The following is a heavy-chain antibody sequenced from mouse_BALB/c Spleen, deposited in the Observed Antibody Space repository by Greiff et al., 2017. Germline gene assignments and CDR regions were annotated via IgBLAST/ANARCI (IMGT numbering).Heavy chain of an antibody. Sequence: QVQLKESGAELAKPGASVKMSCKASGYTFTSYWMHWVKQRPGQGLEWIGYINPSTGYTEYNQKFKDKATLTADKSSSTAYMQLSSLTSEDSAVYYCARWYDWYFDVWGAGTTVTVSS. J-gene: IGHJ1*01. CDR3: ARWYDWYFDV. V-gene: IGHV1-7*01. D-gene: IGHD2-14*01. CDR2: INPSTGYT. CDR1: GYTFTSYW.